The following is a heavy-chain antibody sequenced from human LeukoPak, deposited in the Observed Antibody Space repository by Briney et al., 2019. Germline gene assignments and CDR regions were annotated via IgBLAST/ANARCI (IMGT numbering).Heavy chain of an antibody. CDR3: ARAVSWTDYYYYMDI. CDR1: GGSISSYY. Sequence: SETLSLTCTVSGGSISSYYWSWIRQPPGKGLEWIGYIYYSGSTNYNPSLKSRVTISVDTSKNQFSLKLSSVTAADTAVYYCARAVSWTDYYYYMDIWGKGTTVTVSS. J-gene: IGHJ6*03. D-gene: IGHD6-13*01. CDR2: IYYSGST. V-gene: IGHV4-59*01.